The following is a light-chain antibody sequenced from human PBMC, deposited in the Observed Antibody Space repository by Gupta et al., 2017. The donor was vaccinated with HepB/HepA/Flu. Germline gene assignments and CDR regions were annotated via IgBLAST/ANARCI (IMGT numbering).Light chain of an antibody. CDR1: QSISSY. CDR3: QQCDSNPLT. J-gene: IGKJ4*01. CDR2: AAS. Sequence: DIQMTQSPSSLSASVGDRVTITCRASQSISSYLNWYQQKPGKAPKLLIYAASRLQSGVPSRFSGSGSGTDFTLTISRLQPEDFATYYCQQCDSNPLTFGGGTKVEIK. V-gene: IGKV1-39*01.